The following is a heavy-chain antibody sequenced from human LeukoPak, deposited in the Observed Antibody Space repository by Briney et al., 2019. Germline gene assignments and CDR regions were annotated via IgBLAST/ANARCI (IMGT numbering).Heavy chain of an antibody. D-gene: IGHD3-10*01. CDR1: GGSISSYY. CDR3: ARGGWFGESPFDY. V-gene: IGHV4-59*08. Sequence: SETLSLTCTVSGGSISSYYWSWIRQPPGKGLEWIGYIDHTGSTNYNPSLKSRVTISLDTSKNQFSLKLSSVTAADTAVYYCARGGWFGESPFDYWGQGTLVTVSS. CDR2: IDHTGST. J-gene: IGHJ4*02.